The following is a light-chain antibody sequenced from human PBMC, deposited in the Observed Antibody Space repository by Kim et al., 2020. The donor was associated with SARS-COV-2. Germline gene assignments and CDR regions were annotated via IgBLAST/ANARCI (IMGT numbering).Light chain of an antibody. CDR2: DVR. CDR1: GGAFGGYNY. J-gene: IGLJ1*01. V-gene: IGLV2-11*01. Sequence: GQCVPLSCTGTGGAFGGYNYGSWYQQHPGKARNLVFDDVRARPSGVPDRFSGSKSGNPASLTISGLQADDEADYYCCSYAGSYTSVFGTGTKVTVL. CDR3: CSYAGSYTSV.